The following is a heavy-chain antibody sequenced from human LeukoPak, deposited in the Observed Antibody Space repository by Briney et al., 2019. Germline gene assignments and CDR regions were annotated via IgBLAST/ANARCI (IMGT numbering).Heavy chain of an antibody. CDR3: ARHRFGHLFDY. V-gene: IGHV4-59*01. CDR2: VYHTGHT. J-gene: IGHJ4*02. D-gene: IGHD3-16*01. CDR1: GDSISGYY. Sequence: SETLSLTCTVSGDSISGYYWSWIRQPPGKGLEWIGYVYHTGHTHYSPSLKSRVTVSLDTPRNQVSLILSSVTAADTAVYYCARHRFGHLFDYWGQGTLVTVSS.